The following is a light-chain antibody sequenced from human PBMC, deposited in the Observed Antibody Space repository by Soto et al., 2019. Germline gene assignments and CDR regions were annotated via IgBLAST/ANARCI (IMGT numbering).Light chain of an antibody. Sequence: QSALTQPASVSGSPGQSITISCTGTSSDVGGYNYVSWYQQHPGKAPKLMIYEVSNRPSGVSNRFSGSKSGNTASLTISGLQAEDEADYYCSSYTSSSTLAAVFGGGTKVTVL. CDR2: EVS. CDR1: SSDVGGYNY. V-gene: IGLV2-14*01. CDR3: SSYTSSSTLAAV. J-gene: IGLJ2*01.